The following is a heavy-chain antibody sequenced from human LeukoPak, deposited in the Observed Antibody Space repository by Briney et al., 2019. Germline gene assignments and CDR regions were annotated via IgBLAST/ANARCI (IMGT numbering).Heavy chain of an antibody. CDR2: ISGSGGST. Sequence: GGSLRLSCAASGFTISSYAMSWVRQAPGKGLEWVSAISGSGGSTYYADSVKGRFTISRDNSKNTLYLQMNSLRAEDTAVYYCAKDRGVVTRYFDYWGQGTLVTVSS. J-gene: IGHJ4*02. V-gene: IGHV3-23*01. CDR1: GFTISSYA. D-gene: IGHD4-23*01. CDR3: AKDRGVVTRYFDY.